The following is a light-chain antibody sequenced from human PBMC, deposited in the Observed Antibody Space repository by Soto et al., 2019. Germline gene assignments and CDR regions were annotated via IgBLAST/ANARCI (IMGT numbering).Light chain of an antibody. V-gene: IGKV3-20*01. CDR1: QSVSSSY. CDR2: GAS. J-gene: IGKJ1*01. CDR3: QQYGNSPWT. Sequence: EVVLTQSPGTLAFSRGERATLSCRASQSVSSSYLAWYQHRPGQAPRLLIFGASSRATGIPDRFSGTGSGTDFTLTISRLEPEDFAVYYCQQYGNSPWTFGQGTKVEIX.